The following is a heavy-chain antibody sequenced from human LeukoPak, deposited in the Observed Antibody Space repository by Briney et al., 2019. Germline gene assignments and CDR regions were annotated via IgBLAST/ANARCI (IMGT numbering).Heavy chain of an antibody. V-gene: IGHV3-66*01. Sequence: GSLRLSCAASGFTVSSSYMSWVRQAPGKGLEWVSLIYSGGSSYYADSVKGRFTISRDNSKNALYLQMSSLRADDTAVYYCARAGVSYGDYPRLDYWGQGTLVTVSS. CDR2: IYSGGSS. CDR3: ARAGVSYGDYPRLDY. D-gene: IGHD4-17*01. CDR1: GFTVSSSY. J-gene: IGHJ4*02.